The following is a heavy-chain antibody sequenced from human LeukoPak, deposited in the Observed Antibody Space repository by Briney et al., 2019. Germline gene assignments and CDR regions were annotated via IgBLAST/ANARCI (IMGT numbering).Heavy chain of an antibody. CDR1: GYAFSDIC. CDR3: ATSSVTHTRDP. V-gene: IGHV1-2*02. CDR2: INPSTGAR. J-gene: IGHJ5*02. D-gene: IGHD5/OR15-5a*01. Sequence: GASVKVSCKASGYAFSDICFNWVRQAPGQGLEWMGWINPSTGARIYSQKFEGRISMDTSMDTSFNTVYMELGSLTTDDTAAYYCATSSVTHTRDPWGQGTLVTVSS.